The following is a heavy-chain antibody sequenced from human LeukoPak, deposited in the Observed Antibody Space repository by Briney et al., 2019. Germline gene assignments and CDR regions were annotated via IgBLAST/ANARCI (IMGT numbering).Heavy chain of an antibody. CDR3: ATSSWYRLAY. D-gene: IGHD6-13*01. Sequence: SGGSLRLSCAASGFTFSDSFMSWVRQAPGKGLEWVGRSRNKADSYTAEYAASVKGGFTISRDESKNSLYLQISSLETEDAAVYYCATSSWYRLAYWGQGSLVTVSS. CDR1: GFTFSDSF. V-gene: IGHV3-72*01. J-gene: IGHJ4*02. CDR2: SRNKADSYTA.